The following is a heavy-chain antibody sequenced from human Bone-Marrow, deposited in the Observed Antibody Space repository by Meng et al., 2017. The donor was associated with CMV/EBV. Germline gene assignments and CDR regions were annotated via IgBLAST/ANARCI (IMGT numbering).Heavy chain of an antibody. J-gene: IGHJ4*02. V-gene: IGHV1-18*01. Sequence: ASVKVSCKASGYTFTSYGISWVRQAPGQGLEWMGWSSAYNGNTNYAQKLQGRVTMTTDTSTSTAYMELRSLRSDDTAVYYCARDSITIFGVVIILDYWGQGTLVTVSS. D-gene: IGHD3-3*01. CDR1: GYTFTSYG. CDR3: ARDSITIFGVVIILDY. CDR2: SSAYNGNT.